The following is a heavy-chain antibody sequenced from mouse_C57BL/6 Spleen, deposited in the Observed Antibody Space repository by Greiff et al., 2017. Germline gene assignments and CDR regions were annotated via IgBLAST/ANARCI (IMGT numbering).Heavy chain of an antibody. Sequence: QVQLQQPGAELVRPGSSVKLSCKASGYTFTSYWMDWVKQRPGQGLEWIGNIYPSDSETHYNQKFKDKATLTVDKSSSTAYMQLSSLTSEDSAVYYCAREGYDGVLGGWGTGTTVTVSS. V-gene: IGHV1-61*01. D-gene: IGHD2-2*01. CDR1: GYTFTSYW. J-gene: IGHJ1*03. CDR3: AREGYDGVLGG. CDR2: IYPSDSET.